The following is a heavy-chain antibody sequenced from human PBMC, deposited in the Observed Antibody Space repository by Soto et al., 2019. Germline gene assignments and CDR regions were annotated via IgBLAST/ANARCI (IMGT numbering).Heavy chain of an antibody. V-gene: IGHV2-5*02. D-gene: IGHD3-9*01. CDR3: AHRFDWYCFAR. J-gene: IGHJ5*02. CDR2: IYWDDDK. Sequence: QITLKESGPTLVTPTQPLTLTCTFSGFSLSTSAVGVAWIRQPPGKALEWLALIYWDDDKRYSPFLRSRLTSPKDTSKRKVVLTISNMDPADTATYYCAHRFDWYCFARWGEGTLVTVSS. CDR1: GFSLSTSAVG.